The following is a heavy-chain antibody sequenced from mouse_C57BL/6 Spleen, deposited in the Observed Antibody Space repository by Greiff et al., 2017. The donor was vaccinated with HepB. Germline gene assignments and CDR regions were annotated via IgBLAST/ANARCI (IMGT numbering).Heavy chain of an antibody. V-gene: IGHV1-18*01. CDR2: INPNNGGT. J-gene: IGHJ4*01. Sequence: VQLKESGPELVKPGASVKIPCKASGYTFTDYNMDWVKQSPGKSLEWIGDINPNNGGTIYNQKFKGKATLTVDKSSSTAYMELRSLTSEDTAVYYCARSRINYAMDYWGQGTSVTVSS. CDR3: ARSRINYAMDY. D-gene: IGHD2-4*01. CDR1: GYTFTDYN.